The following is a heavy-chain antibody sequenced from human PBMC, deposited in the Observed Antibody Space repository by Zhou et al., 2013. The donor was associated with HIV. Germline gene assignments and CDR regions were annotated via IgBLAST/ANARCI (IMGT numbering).Heavy chain of an antibody. CDR3: ARDGCGSCPHYYMDV. D-gene: IGHD2-15*01. CDR1: GGTFSSYA. J-gene: IGHJ6*03. CDR2: IIPILGIA. V-gene: IGHV1-69*04. Sequence: QVQLVQSGAEVKKPGSSVKVSCKASGGTFSSYAISWVRQAPGQGLEWMGRIIPILGIANYAQKFQGRVTITADKSTSTAYMELSSLRSEDTAVYYCARDGCGSCPHYYMDVWGKGTTVTVSS.